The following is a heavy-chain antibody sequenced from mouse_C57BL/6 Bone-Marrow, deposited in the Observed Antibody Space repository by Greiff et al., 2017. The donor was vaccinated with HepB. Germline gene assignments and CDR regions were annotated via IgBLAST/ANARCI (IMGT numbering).Heavy chain of an antibody. D-gene: IGHD2-2*01. Sequence: QVQLQQPGAELVMPGASVKLSCKASGYTFTSYWMHWVKQRPGQGLEWIGEIDPSDSYTNYNQKFKGKSTLTVDKSSSTAYMQLSSLTSEDSAVYYFATLWLRNYWGQGTTLTVSS. CDR2: IDPSDSYT. V-gene: IGHV1-69*01. CDR3: ATLWLRNY. J-gene: IGHJ2*01. CDR1: GYTFTSYW.